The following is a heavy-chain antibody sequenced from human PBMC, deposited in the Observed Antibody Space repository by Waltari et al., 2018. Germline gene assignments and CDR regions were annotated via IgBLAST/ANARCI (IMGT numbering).Heavy chain of an antibody. CDR2: ISTTSTYT. J-gene: IGHJ4*02. CDR3: ATGGWGFYFDY. CDR1: AFTFRHYN. V-gene: IGHV3-21*01. Sequence: EEQLVESGGGLVKPGGSLRLSCAGSAFTFRHYNMNWVRQAPGKGLEWVSSISTTSTYTHYADSVKGRFTISRDNAKNSLFLQMNSLTTEDTAVYYCATGGWGFYFDYWGQGTLLTVSS. D-gene: IGHD7-27*01.